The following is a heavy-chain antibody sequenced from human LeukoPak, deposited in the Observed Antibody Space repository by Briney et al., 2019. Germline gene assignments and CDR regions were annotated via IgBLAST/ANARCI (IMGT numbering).Heavy chain of an antibody. J-gene: IGHJ6*03. CDR1: GGSISNYY. CDR2: IYSSGST. D-gene: IGHD2-2*01. V-gene: IGHV4-4*09. Sequence: SETLSLTCTVSGGSISNYYWSWIRQPPGKGLEWIGYIYSSGSTNYNPSLKSRVTISADTSKSQFSLKVNSMTAADTAVYYCARLGTSPHFYYYMDVWGKGPRSPSP. CDR3: ARLGTSPHFYYYMDV.